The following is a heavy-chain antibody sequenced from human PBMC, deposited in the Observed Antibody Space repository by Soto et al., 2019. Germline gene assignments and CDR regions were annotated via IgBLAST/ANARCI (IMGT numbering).Heavy chain of an antibody. CDR2: IIPVFGIV. CDR3: ASGRRGVVGSRAYYGMDV. CDR1: GGTPSNSA. D-gene: IGHD6-19*01. Sequence: QVQLVQSGAEVKKPGSSVRVSCKASGGTPSNSAFSWVRQAPGQGLEWMGGIIPVFGIVKYAQNLEGRVTITADESTTTAYMELSSLRYEDRAVYYCASGRRGVVGSRAYYGMDVWCQGTTVTVSS. V-gene: IGHV1-69*01. J-gene: IGHJ6*02.